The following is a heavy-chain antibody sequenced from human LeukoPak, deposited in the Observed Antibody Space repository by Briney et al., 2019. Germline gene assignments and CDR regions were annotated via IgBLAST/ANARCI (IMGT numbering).Heavy chain of an antibody. CDR3: ARVGSYYDSSGYYDY. Sequence: SVKVSCKASGGTFSSYAISWVRQAPGQGLEWMGGIIPIFGTANYAQKFQGRVTITADESTSTAYMDLSSLRSEDTAVYYCARVGSYYDSSGYYDYWGQGTLVTVSS. V-gene: IGHV1-69*13. D-gene: IGHD3-22*01. J-gene: IGHJ4*02. CDR1: GGTFSSYA. CDR2: IIPIFGTA.